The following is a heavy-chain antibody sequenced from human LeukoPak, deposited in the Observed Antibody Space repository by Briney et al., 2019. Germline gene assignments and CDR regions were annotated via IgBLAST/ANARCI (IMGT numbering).Heavy chain of an antibody. Sequence: GGSLRLSCAASGFTFSGSAMHWVRQASGKGLEWVGRIRSKANSYATAYAASVKCRFTISRDDSKNTAYLQMNSLKTEDTAVYYCTILNYYDSSGNLDYWGQGTLVTVSS. CDR2: IRSKANSYAT. CDR3: TILNYYDSSGNLDY. J-gene: IGHJ4*02. D-gene: IGHD3-22*01. CDR1: GFTFSGSA. V-gene: IGHV3-73*01.